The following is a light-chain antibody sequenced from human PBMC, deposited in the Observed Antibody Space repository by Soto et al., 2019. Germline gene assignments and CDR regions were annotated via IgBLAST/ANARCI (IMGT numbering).Light chain of an antibody. CDR3: SSYTSSSTLGV. V-gene: IGLV2-14*01. Sequence: QSALPQPASVSGSPGQSITISCTGTSSDVGGYNYVSWYQQHPGKAPKLMIYDVSNRPSGVSNRFSGSKYGNTASLTISGRQAEDEADYYCSSYTSSSTLGVFGGGTQLTVL. CDR2: DVS. CDR1: SSDVGGYNY. J-gene: IGLJ2*01.